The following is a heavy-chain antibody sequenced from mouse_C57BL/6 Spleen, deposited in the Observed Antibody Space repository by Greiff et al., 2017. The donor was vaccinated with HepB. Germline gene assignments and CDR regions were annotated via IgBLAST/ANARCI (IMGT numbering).Heavy chain of an antibody. J-gene: IGHJ4*01. Sequence: DVQLQESGPGLVKPSQSLSLTCSVTGYSITSGYYWNWIRQFPGNKLEWMGYISYDGSNNYNPSLKNRISITRDTSKNQFFLKLNSVTTEDTATYYCARTNHYGSSYSYAMDYWGQGTSVTVSS. CDR3: ARTNHYGSSYSYAMDY. D-gene: IGHD1-1*01. CDR1: GYSITSGYY. CDR2: ISYDGSN. V-gene: IGHV3-6*01.